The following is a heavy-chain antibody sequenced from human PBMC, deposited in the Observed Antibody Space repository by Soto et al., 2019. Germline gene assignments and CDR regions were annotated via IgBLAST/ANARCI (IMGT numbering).Heavy chain of an antibody. J-gene: IGHJ4*02. Sequence: ASVKVSCKASGYTFTSYAMHWVRQAPGQRLEWMGWINAGNGNTKYSQKFQGRVTITRDTSASTAYMELSSLRSEDTAVYYCARATLPNSGSYLTIDYWGQGTLVTVSS. CDR1: GYTFTSYA. CDR3: ARATLPNSGSYLTIDY. D-gene: IGHD1-26*01. V-gene: IGHV1-3*01. CDR2: INAGNGNT.